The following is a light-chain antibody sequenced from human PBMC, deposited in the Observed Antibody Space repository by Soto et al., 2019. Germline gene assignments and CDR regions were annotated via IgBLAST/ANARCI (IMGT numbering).Light chain of an antibody. Sequence: DIQMTQSPSTLSASIGDRVTITCRASQSITTFLAWYQQKPGKAPQILIYDASKLERGVPSRLSGGGSGTEFTLTISSLQPDDFATYYCQQYSTYPLTFGGGTRLEIK. V-gene: IGKV1-5*01. CDR2: DAS. CDR3: QQYSTYPLT. J-gene: IGKJ4*01. CDR1: QSITTF.